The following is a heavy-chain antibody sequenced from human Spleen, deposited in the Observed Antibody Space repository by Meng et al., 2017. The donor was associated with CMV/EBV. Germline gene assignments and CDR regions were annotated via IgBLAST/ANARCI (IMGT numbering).Heavy chain of an antibody. D-gene: IGHD3-3*01. CDR1: GGSFSGYY. V-gene: IGHV4-34*01. J-gene: IGHJ5*02. Sequence: QVQLQQWGAGLLXXXXXLXLTXAXYGGSFSGYYWSWIRQPPGKGLEWIGEINHSGSTNYNPSLKSRVTISVDTSKNQFSLKLSSVTAADTAVYYCARVRGSGYSGGWFDPWGQGTLVTVSS. CDR3: ARVRGSGYSGGWFDP. CDR2: INHSGST.